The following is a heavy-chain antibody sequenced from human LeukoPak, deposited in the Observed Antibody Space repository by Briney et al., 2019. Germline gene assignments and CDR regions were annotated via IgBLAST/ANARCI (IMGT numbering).Heavy chain of an antibody. Sequence: GSLRLSCAASGFTVSSSYMSWVRQAPGEGLEWIGEINHSGSTNYNPSLKSRVTISVDTSKNQFSLKLSSVTAADTAVYYCAVAGYGRRFDYWGQGTLVTVSS. CDR1: GFTVSSSY. J-gene: IGHJ4*02. D-gene: IGHD5-18*01. CDR2: INHSGST. V-gene: IGHV4-34*08. CDR3: AVAGYGRRFDY.